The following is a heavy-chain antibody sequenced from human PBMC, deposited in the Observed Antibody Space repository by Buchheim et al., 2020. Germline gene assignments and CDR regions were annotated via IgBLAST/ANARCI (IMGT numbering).Heavy chain of an antibody. J-gene: IGHJ6*02. Sequence: EVQLVESGGGLVQPGGSLRLSCAASGFTFSSYSMNWVRQAPGKGLEWVSYITSSSSAIDYADSVKGRFTISRDHAKNSLYLQMNSLRDEDTAVYYCAKLVRSLYYGMDVWGQGTT. CDR3: AKLVRSLYYGMDV. CDR1: GFTFSSYS. CDR2: ITSSSSAI. V-gene: IGHV3-48*02. D-gene: IGHD3-10*01.